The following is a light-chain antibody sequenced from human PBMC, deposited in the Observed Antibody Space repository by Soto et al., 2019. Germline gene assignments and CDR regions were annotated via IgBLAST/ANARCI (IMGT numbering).Light chain of an antibody. J-gene: IGKJ1*01. CDR3: QQSYSTPCP. V-gene: IGKV1-39*01. Sequence: DIQMTQSPSSLYASVGDRVTITCRASHNITNYLNWYQQKSGTAPTLLIYAASNLQGGVPSRFNGSASGTDFTLTISSLQPEDFATYYCQQSYSTPCPFGQAPTVHIX. CDR2: AAS. CDR1: HNITNY.